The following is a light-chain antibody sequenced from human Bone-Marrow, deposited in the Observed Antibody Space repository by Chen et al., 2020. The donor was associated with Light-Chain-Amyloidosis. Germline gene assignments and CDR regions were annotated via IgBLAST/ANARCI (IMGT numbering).Light chain of an antibody. Sequence: SYALTQPPSVSVSPGQTARVTGSGDDWPTNYAYGSQQKPGQAPVLGIHRDTERPSGISERFSGSSSGTTATLTISGVQAEDEADYHCQSADSSGTYEVIFGGRTKLTVL. CDR2: RDT. J-gene: IGLJ2*01. CDR3: QSADSSGTYEVI. CDR1: DWPTNY. V-gene: IGLV3-25*03.